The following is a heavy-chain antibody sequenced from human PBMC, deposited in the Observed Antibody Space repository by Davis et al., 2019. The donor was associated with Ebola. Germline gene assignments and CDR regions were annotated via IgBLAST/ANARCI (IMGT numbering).Heavy chain of an antibody. CDR1: GYTFTSYD. CDR2: ISAYNGNT. D-gene: IGHD1-26*01. CDR3: ARDSMGAPSWYGMDV. Sequence: ASVKVSCKASGYTFTSYDINWVRQATGQGLEWMGWISAYNGNTNYAQKLQGRVTMTTDTSTSTAYMELRSLRSDDTAVYYCARDSMGAPSWYGMDVWGQGTTVTVSS. V-gene: IGHV1-18*01. J-gene: IGHJ6*02.